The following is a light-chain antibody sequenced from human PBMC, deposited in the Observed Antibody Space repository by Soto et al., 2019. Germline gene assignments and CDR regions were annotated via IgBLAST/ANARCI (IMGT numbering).Light chain of an antibody. CDR1: QSISSY. Sequence: EIVLTQSPATLSLSPGERATLSCRASQSISSYLAWYQQKPGQAPRLLIYDASNRATGIPARFSGSGSGTDFTLTISSLEPEEFAVYYCQQRRNWPPLTFGGGVKVEVK. J-gene: IGKJ4*01. V-gene: IGKV3-11*01. CDR3: QQRRNWPPLT. CDR2: DAS.